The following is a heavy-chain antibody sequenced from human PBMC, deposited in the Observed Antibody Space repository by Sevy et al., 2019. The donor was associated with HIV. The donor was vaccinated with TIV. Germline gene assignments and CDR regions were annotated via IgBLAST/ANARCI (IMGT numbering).Heavy chain of an antibody. D-gene: IGHD3-9*01. CDR3: AKDRRGAYYDILTGGGMDV. CDR1: GFTFSSYG. CDR2: ISYDGSNK. V-gene: IGHV3-30*18. J-gene: IGHJ6*02. Sequence: WGSLRLSCAASGFTFSSYGMHWVRQAPGKGLEWVAVISYDGSNKYYADSVKGRFTISRDNSKNTLYLQMNSLRAEDTAVYYCAKDRRGAYYDILTGGGMDVWGQGTTVTVSS.